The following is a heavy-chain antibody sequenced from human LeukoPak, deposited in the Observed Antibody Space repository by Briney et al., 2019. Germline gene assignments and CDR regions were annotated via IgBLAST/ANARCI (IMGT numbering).Heavy chain of an antibody. Sequence: ASVKVSCKASGYTFTGYYMHWVRQAPGQGLEWMGWINPNSGGTNYAQKFQGWVTMTRDTSISTAYMELSRLRSDDTAVYYCARDKRWLQKGGNAFDIWGQGTMVTVSS. V-gene: IGHV1-2*04. CDR3: ARDKRWLQKGGNAFDI. J-gene: IGHJ3*02. CDR2: INPNSGGT. D-gene: IGHD5-24*01. CDR1: GYTFTGYY.